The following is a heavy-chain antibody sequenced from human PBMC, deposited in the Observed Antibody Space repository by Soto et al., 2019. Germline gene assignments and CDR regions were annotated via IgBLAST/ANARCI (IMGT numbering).Heavy chain of an antibody. CDR3: ARRGGGVVLAATTPFDY. Sequence: QVPLQESGPRLVRPSGTLSLTCTVSSGSISTANWWSWVLQPPWRGLEWIGEIYHSGSTNYNLSLKSRVTLSVDKSKNQFSLRLSSVTAADTATYYCARRGGGVVLAATTPFDYWGQGTLVTVSS. J-gene: IGHJ4*02. CDR1: SGSISTANW. D-gene: IGHD2-15*01. V-gene: IGHV4-4*02. CDR2: IYHSGST.